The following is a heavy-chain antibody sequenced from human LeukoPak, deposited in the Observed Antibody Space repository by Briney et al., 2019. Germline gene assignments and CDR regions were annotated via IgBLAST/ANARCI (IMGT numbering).Heavy chain of an antibody. CDR3: ATDLVAVLPAASDN. D-gene: IGHD2-2*01. J-gene: IGHJ4*02. CDR1: VFFFSNYV. Sequence: VGALRVSCSESVFFFSNYVISCGRQSPGKGRECGSTLSISVGSTYHADSGKGRFTISRDNSKNTMYLQMNSLRAEDTAVYYCATDLVAVLPAASDNWGQGALVTVSS. V-gene: IGHV3-23*01. CDR2: LSISVGST.